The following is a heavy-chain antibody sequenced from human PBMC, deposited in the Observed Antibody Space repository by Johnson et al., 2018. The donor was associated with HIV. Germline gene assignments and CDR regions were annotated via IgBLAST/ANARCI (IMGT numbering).Heavy chain of an antibody. CDR1: GFTFSSYG. V-gene: IGHV3-30*02. D-gene: IGHD3-22*01. CDR2: ILYDGSNK. J-gene: IGHJ3*02. CDR3: AKDRPYYYDSSGYPI. Sequence: VQLVESGGGVVQPGGSLRLSCAASGFTFSSYGMHWVRQAPGKGLEWVAFILYDGSNKYYADSVKGRFTISRDNSKNTLYLQMNSLRAEDTAVYYCAKDRPYYYDSSGYPIWGQGTMVTVSS.